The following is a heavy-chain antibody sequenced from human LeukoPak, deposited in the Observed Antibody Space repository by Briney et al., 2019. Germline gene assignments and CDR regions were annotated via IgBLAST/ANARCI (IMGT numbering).Heavy chain of an antibody. CDR1: GGSISSSSYY. Sequence: SETLSLTCTVSGGSISSSSYYWGWIRQPPGKGLEWIGSIYYSGSTYYNPSLKSRVTISVDTSKNQFSLKLSSVTAADTAVYYCAREVRQQLDWFDPWGQGTLVTVSS. CDR2: IYYSGST. CDR3: AREVRQQLDWFDP. D-gene: IGHD6-13*01. J-gene: IGHJ5*02. V-gene: IGHV4-39*07.